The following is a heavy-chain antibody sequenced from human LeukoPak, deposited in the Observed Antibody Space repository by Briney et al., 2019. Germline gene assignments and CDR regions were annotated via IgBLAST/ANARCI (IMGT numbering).Heavy chain of an antibody. Sequence: PSETLSLTCSVSGGSVNTYYWSWIRQSAGKGLEWIGRISITEGTNYNPSLKSQVSMSVDASKNQVSLKLGSVTAADTAVYYCARLRRDINDWYADDCWGQGTLVTVSS. D-gene: IGHD6-19*01. CDR1: GGSVNTYY. V-gene: IGHV4-4*07. J-gene: IGHJ4*02. CDR3: ARLRRDINDWYADDC. CDR2: ISITEGT.